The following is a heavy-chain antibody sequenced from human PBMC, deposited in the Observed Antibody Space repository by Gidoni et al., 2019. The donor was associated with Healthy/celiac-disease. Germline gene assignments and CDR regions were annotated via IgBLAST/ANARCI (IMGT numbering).Heavy chain of an antibody. Sequence: QLQLQESGPGLVKPSETLSLTCTVSGGSISSSSYFWGWIRQPPGKGLEWVGSIYYSGSTYYNPSLKSRVTISVDTSKNHFSLKLISVTAADTAVYYCARAGLVPAAPFDYWGQGTLVTVSS. J-gene: IGHJ4*02. CDR3: ARAGLVPAAPFDY. CDR1: GGSISSSSYF. D-gene: IGHD2-2*01. V-gene: IGHV4-39*07. CDR2: IYYSGST.